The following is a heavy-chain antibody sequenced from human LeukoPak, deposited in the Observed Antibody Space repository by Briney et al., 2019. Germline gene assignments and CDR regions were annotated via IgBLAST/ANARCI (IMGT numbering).Heavy chain of an antibody. Sequence: GGSLRLSCAASGFTFSNAWMSWVRQAPGKGLEWVSSISGGSGYIYYANSVQGRFTISNHNAKNSLFLKMNSLRDEDTALYYCARGRGAIPIDYWGQGTLV. CDR1: GFTFSNAW. V-gene: IGHV3-21*01. J-gene: IGHJ4*02. D-gene: IGHD1-26*01. CDR3: ARGRGAIPIDY. CDR2: ISGGSGYI.